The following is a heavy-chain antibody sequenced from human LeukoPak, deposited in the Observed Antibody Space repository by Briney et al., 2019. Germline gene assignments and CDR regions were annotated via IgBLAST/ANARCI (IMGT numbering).Heavy chain of an antibody. V-gene: IGHV1-8*01. Sequence: AAVKVSCKASGYTFTSYDINWVRQATGQGLEWMGWMNPNSGNTGYAQKFQGRVTMTRNTSISTAYMELSSLRSEDTAVYYCARGLSYYDSSDLGYWGQGTLVTVSS. CDR3: ARGLSYYDSSDLGY. CDR2: MNPNSGNT. CDR1: GYTFTSYD. J-gene: IGHJ4*02. D-gene: IGHD3-22*01.